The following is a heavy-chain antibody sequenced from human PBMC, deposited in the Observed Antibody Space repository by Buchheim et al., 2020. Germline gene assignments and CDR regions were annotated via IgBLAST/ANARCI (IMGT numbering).Heavy chain of an antibody. Sequence: EVQLLESGGGLVQPGGSLRLSCAASGFTFSSYAMSWVRQAPGKGLEWVSAISGSGGSTYYADSVKGRFTISRDNSKKTLYLQMNSLRAEDTAVYYCAKDSPEGPVYSSSRRPFDYWGQGTL. V-gene: IGHV3-23*01. CDR2: ISGSGGST. J-gene: IGHJ4*02. D-gene: IGHD6-6*01. CDR1: GFTFSSYA. CDR3: AKDSPEGPVYSSSRRPFDY.